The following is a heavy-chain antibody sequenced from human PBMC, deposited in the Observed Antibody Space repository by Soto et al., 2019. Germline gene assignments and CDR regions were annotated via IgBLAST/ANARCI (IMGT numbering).Heavy chain of an antibody. V-gene: IGHV3-23*01. CDR1: GFTFSSYD. CDR2: ISGSGGST. J-gene: IGHJ4*02. Sequence: EVQLLESGGGLVQPGGSLRLSCAASGFTFSSYDMNWVRQAPGKGLEWVSAISGSGGSTYYADSVKGRFTISRDNSKNKLYLQMNSLRAEDTAVYYCAKDRDSGSYFDFWGQGTLVPVSS. D-gene: IGHD1-26*01. CDR3: AKDRDSGSYFDF.